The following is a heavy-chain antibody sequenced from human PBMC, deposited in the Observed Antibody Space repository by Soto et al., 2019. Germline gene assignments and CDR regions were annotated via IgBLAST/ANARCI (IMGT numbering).Heavy chain of an antibody. CDR1: GYTFTNYY. V-gene: IGHV1-46*03. D-gene: IGHD3-10*01. Sequence: QVQLVESGAEVKKPGASVKVSCKASGYTFTNYYMHWVRQAPGQGLEWMGIINPSGDSTRYAQRCKGRVTXXRXTXXSTVYMELSSLRSEDTAVYYCAVLLWFGRKYYFDYWGQGTLVTVSS. CDR3: AVLLWFGRKYYFDY. J-gene: IGHJ4*02. CDR2: INPSGDST.